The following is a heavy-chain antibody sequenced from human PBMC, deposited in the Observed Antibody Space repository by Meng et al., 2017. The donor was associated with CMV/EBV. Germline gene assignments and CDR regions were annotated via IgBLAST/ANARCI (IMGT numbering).Heavy chain of an antibody. Sequence: QVALQESGPGLVKPSETLSLTCTVSGGSISSYYWSWIRQPAGKGLEWIGRIYTSGSTNYNPSLKSRVTMSVDTSKNQFSLKLSSVTAADTAVYYCARDLMNCSSTSCANWFDPWGQGTLVTVSS. V-gene: IGHV4-4*07. D-gene: IGHD2-2*01. CDR3: ARDLMNCSSTSCANWFDP. CDR2: IYTSGST. CDR1: GGSISSYY. J-gene: IGHJ5*02.